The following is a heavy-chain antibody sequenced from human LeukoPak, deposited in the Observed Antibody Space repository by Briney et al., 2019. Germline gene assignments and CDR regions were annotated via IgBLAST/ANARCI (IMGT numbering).Heavy chain of an antibody. CDR1: GGTFSSYA. J-gene: IGHJ6*02. V-gene: IGHV1-69*01. D-gene: IGHD3-10*01. CDR2: IIPIFGTA. CDR3: ATGLGYGSGRLYGMDV. Sequence: SVKLSCKASGGTFSSYAISWVRQAPGQGLEWMGGIIPIFGTANYAQKFQGRVTITADESTSTAYMELSSLRSEDTAVYYCATGLGYGSGRLYGMDVWGQGTTVTVSS.